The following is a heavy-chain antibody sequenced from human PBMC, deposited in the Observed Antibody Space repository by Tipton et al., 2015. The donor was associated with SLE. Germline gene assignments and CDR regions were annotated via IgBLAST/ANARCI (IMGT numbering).Heavy chain of an antibody. CDR2: IYYSGST. Sequence: LRLSCAASGFTFSSYAMSWIRQPPGKGLEWIGYIYYSGSTNYNPSLKSRVTISVDTSKNQFSLKLSSVTAADTAVYYCARSRKYSSSWYDYWGQGTLVTVSS. J-gene: IGHJ4*02. CDR1: GFTFSSYA. D-gene: IGHD6-13*01. CDR3: ARSRKYSSSWYDY. V-gene: IGHV4-59*01.